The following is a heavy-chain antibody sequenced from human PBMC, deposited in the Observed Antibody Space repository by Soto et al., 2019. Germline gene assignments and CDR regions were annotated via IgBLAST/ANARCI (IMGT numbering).Heavy chain of an antibody. Sequence: QVQLVQSGAEVKKPGSSVKVSCKASGGTFSSYSINWVRQAPGHGLEWMGEIIPIFGTANYAQKFQGRVTITADESTSTAYMELSSLRSEDTAVYYCARDGGMHSGGIDYWGQGTLVTVSS. CDR2: IIPIFGTA. CDR1: GGTFSSYS. D-gene: IGHD1-26*01. J-gene: IGHJ4*02. CDR3: ARDGGMHSGGIDY. V-gene: IGHV1-69*01.